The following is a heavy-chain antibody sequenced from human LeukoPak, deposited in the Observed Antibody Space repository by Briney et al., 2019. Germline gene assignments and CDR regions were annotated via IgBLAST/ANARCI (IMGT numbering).Heavy chain of an antibody. V-gene: IGHV4-59*08. Sequence: SETLSLTCTVSGGSIINYYWSWIRQPPGKGLEWIGYIYYSGSTNYNPSLKSRVTISVDTSRNQFSLKLTSVTAADTAVYYCARHRDYGDSNLDYWGQGTLVTVSS. CDR3: ARHRDYGDSNLDY. CDR1: GGSIINYY. D-gene: IGHD4-17*01. J-gene: IGHJ4*02. CDR2: IYYSGST.